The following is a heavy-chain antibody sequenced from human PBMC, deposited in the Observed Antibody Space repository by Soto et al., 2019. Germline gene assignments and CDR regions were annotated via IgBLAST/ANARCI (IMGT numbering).Heavy chain of an antibody. CDR3: AREDGSGLYYYMDV. D-gene: IGHD3-10*01. CDR1: GGTFSSYT. V-gene: IGHV1-69*08. J-gene: IGHJ6*03. Sequence: QVQLVQSGAEVKKPGSSVKVSCKASGGTFSSYTISWVRQAPGQGLEWMGRIIPILGIANYAQKFQGRVTITADKSTSTAYMELSSLRSEDTAVYYCAREDGSGLYYYMDVWGKGTTVTVSS. CDR2: IIPILGIA.